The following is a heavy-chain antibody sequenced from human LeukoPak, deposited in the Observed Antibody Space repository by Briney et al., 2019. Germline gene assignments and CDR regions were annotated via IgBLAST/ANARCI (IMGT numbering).Heavy chain of an antibody. V-gene: IGHV1-2*02. CDR3: ARDRGPSRRGIVVVPAAIYFDY. J-gene: IGHJ4*02. Sequence: GASVKVSCKASGHTFTGYYMHWVRQAPGQGLEWMGWINPNSGGTNYAQKFQGRVTMTRDTSISTAYMELSRLRSDDTAVYYCARDRGPSRRGIVVVPAAIYFDYWGQGTLVTVSS. CDR1: GHTFTGYY. D-gene: IGHD2-2*01. CDR2: INPNSGGT.